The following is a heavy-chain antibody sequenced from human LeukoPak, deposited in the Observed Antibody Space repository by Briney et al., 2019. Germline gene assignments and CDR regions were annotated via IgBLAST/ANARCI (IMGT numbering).Heavy chain of an antibody. CDR2: ISSSSYI. CDR3: ARDVRMVATSHYYYYGMDV. J-gene: IGHJ6*02. D-gene: IGHD5-12*01. Sequence: GGSLRLSCAASGFTFSSYSMNWVRQAPGKGLEWVSSISSSSYIYYADSVKGRFTISRDNAKNSLYLQMNSLRAEDTAVYYCARDVRMVATSHYYYYGMDVWGQGTTVTVSS. CDR1: GFTFSSYS. V-gene: IGHV3-21*01.